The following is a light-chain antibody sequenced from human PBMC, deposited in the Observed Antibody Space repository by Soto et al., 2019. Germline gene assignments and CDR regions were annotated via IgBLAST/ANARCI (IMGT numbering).Light chain of an antibody. Sequence: DIQMTQFPSTLSASVGDRVTITCRASHSISNRLAWFQQKSGEAPRILIHKASNLESGVPSSFSASGSGTEFPLPITSRQPEDFASNNCQNYYSYSWTSGQGTRVEIK. CDR3: QNYYSYSWT. V-gene: IGKV1-5*03. J-gene: IGKJ1*01. CDR2: KAS. CDR1: HSISNR.